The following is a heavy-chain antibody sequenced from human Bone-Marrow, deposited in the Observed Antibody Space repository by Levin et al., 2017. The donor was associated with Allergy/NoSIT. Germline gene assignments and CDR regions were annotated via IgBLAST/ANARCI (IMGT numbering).Heavy chain of an antibody. CDR2: IAFDGSKE. Sequence: QTGGSLRLSCATSGFTLRNYAINWVRQAQGKGLEWMAIIAFDGSKENYADSVKGRLTISRDNSKNTIYLKMNSLRADDTAVYYCVRGGFWTGYDPLTGGRLKHAFDIWGHGTMVTVSS. D-gene: IGHD3-9*01. CDR1: GFTLRNYA. J-gene: IGHJ3*02. V-gene: IGHV3-30*14. CDR3: VRGGFWTGYDPLTGGRLKHAFDI.